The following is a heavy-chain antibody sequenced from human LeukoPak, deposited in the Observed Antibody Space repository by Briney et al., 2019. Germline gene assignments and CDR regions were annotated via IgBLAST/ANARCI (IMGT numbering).Heavy chain of an antibody. Sequence: GGSLRLSCAASGFTFSSYAMTWVRQAPGKGLEWVSSISTGGSSTYYADSVKGRFTISRDNSKNTLYLQMNSLRAEDTAVYYCARCYDFWSGYYYGGMDVWGQGTTVTVSS. CDR1: GFTFSSYA. D-gene: IGHD3-3*01. CDR3: ARCYDFWSGYYYGGMDV. J-gene: IGHJ6*02. V-gene: IGHV3-23*01. CDR2: ISTGGSST.